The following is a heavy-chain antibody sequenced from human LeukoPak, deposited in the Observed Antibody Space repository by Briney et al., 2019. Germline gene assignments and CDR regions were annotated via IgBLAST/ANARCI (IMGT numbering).Heavy chain of an antibody. D-gene: IGHD1-14*01. V-gene: IGHV3-23*01. CDR2: ISNSDDST. Sequence: GGTLRLSCAASAFTFSSYGMSWVRQAPGKGLEWVSTISNSDDSTYYADSVKGRFTISRDNSENTLFLRMNSLRAEDTAVYYCAKATGYLLWGQGTLVIVSS. J-gene: IGHJ4*02. CDR3: AKATGYLL. CDR1: AFTFSSYG.